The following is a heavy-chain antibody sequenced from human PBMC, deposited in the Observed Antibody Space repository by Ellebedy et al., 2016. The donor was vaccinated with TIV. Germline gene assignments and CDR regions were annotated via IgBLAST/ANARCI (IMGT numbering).Heavy chain of an antibody. J-gene: IGHJ5*02. CDR1: GGSISSSSNY. CDR2: IYYTGTT. D-gene: IGHD4-17*01. V-gene: IGHV4-39*01. CDR3: ARLPNYGDNWFDP. Sequence: SETLSLTCTITGGSISSSSNYWGWIRQPPGKGLEWIASIYYTGTTYYNPSLKSRVTVSVDTSKSQISLNLNSVTAADTAVYYCARLPNYGDNWFDPWGQGTLVTVSS.